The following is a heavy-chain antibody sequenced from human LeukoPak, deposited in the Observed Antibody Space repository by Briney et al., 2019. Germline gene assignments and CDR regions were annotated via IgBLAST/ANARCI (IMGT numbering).Heavy chain of an antibody. CDR3: ARGTYYYGSGSYYPPDY. CDR1: GFTFSSYA. J-gene: IGHJ4*02. CDR2: IAYDGTSK. Sequence: GGSLRLSCAASGFTFSSYAMHWVRQAPGKGLEWVAVIAYDGTSKYYAYSVKGRFTISRDKSKNPLYLEMNSPRAEDTAAYCCARGTYYYGSGSYYPPDYWGQGTLVTVSS. D-gene: IGHD3-10*01. V-gene: IGHV3-30*04.